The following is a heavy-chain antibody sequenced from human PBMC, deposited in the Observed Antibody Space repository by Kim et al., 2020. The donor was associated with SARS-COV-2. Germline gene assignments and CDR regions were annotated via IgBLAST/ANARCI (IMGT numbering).Heavy chain of an antibody. Sequence: GGSLRLSCAASGFTFSSYGMHWVRQAPGKGLEWVAVIWYDGSNKYYADSVKGRFTISRDNSKNTLYLQMNSLRAEGTAVYYCARDQKVGAIGGAFDYWGQGTLVTVSS. D-gene: IGHD1-26*01. J-gene: IGHJ4*02. CDR1: GFTFSSYG. CDR3: ARDQKVGAIGGAFDY. CDR2: IWYDGSNK. V-gene: IGHV3-33*01.